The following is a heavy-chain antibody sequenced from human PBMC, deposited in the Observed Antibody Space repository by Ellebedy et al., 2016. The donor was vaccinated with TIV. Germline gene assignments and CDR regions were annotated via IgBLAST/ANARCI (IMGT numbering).Heavy chain of an antibody. D-gene: IGHD1-1*01. CDR3: ARRGSRYWHFDL. CDR1: GFTFKNYW. Sequence: GESLKISCAASGFTFKNYWMTWVRQAPGKGLEWVASIEDAGTETYSVDSAEGRFIISRDNAKNSLYLRIYNPRDEDTAVYYCARRGSRYWHFDLWGRGTQVIVSS. V-gene: IGHV3-7*03. CDR2: IEDAGTET. J-gene: IGHJ2*01.